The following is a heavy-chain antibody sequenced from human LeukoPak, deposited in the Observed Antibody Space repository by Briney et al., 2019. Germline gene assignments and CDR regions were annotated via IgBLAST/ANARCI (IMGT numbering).Heavy chain of an antibody. J-gene: IGHJ6*03. Sequence: SETLSLTCAVYGGSFSGYYWSWIRQSPGKGLEWIGEINHSGSTNYNPSLKSRVTISVDTSKNQFSLKLSSVTAADTAVYYCARRVGYYYYMDVWGKGTTVTVSS. CDR3: ARRVGYYYYMDV. CDR1: GGSFSGYY. CDR2: INHSGST. V-gene: IGHV4-34*01.